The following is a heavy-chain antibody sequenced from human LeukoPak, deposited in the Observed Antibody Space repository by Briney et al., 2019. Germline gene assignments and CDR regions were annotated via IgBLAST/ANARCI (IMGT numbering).Heavy chain of an antibody. J-gene: IGHJ6*02. V-gene: IGHV3-30-3*01. Sequence: PGRSLGLPCAASGFTFSSYAMHWVRQAPGRGLEWVAVISYDGSNKYYADSVKGRFTISRDNSKNTLYLQMNSLRAEDTAVYYCARDTYYYDSSGYYSPQGYYYYGMDVWGQGTTVTVSS. CDR2: ISYDGSNK. CDR3: ARDTYYYDSSGYYSPQGYYYYGMDV. D-gene: IGHD3-22*01. CDR1: GFTFSSYA.